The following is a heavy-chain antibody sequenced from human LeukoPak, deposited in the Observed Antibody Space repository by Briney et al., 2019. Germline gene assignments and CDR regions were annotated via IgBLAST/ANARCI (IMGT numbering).Heavy chain of an antibody. CDR3: ARGGSSSSGPDAFDI. Sequence: GASVKVSCKASGGTFSSYAISWVRQAPGQGLEWMGGIIPIFGAANYAQKFQGRVTITTDESTSTAYMELSSLRSEDTAVYYCARGGSSSSGPDAFDIWGQGTMVTVSS. D-gene: IGHD6-6*01. V-gene: IGHV1-69*05. J-gene: IGHJ3*02. CDR1: GGTFSSYA. CDR2: IIPIFGAA.